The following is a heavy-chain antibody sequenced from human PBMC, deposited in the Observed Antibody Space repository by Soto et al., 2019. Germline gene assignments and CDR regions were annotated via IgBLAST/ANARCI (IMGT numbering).Heavy chain of an antibody. CDR2: IWFDGSLK. Sequence: QVQLVESGGGVVQPGTSLRLSCAASGFTFRAYGILWVRQAPGKGLEWVAVIWFDGSLKYFADSVKGRFTISRDNSKNTLYLQMDSLRAEDTAVYYCARVCGGDCGNAFDIWGQGTMVTVSS. J-gene: IGHJ3*02. D-gene: IGHD2-21*02. CDR3: ARVCGGDCGNAFDI. V-gene: IGHV3-33*01. CDR1: GFTFRAYG.